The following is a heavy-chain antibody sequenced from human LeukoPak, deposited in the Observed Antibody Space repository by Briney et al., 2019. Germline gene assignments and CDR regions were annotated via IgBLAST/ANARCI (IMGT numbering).Heavy chain of an antibody. CDR3: ARSGLDSRYYFGMDV. CDR2: IYYSGST. Sequence: SETLSLTCAVSGGSISSYNWSWIRQPPGKGLEWIGCIYYSGSTNYTPSLKSRVTISLDTSKSQFSLKLRSVTAADTAVYYCARSGLDSRYYFGMDVWGQGTTVTVSS. V-gene: IGHV4-59*01. CDR1: GGSISSYN. J-gene: IGHJ6*02. D-gene: IGHD5-12*01.